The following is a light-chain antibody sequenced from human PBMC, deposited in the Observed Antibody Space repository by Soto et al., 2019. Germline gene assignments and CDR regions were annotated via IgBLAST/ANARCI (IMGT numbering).Light chain of an antibody. J-gene: IGKJ2*01. CDR2: DAS. Sequence: DIQMTQSPSTLSASVGDRVTITCRASQSVRNWLAWYQQKPVKAPKLLIYDASSLESGVPSRFSGSGFGTESTLTISSLQPYDFATYYCQQFNTYSYTFGQGTRVEIK. V-gene: IGKV1-5*01. CDR3: QQFNTYSYT. CDR1: QSVRNW.